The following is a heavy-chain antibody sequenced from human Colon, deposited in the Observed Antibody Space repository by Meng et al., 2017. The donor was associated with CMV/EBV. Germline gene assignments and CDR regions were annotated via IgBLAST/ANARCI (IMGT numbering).Heavy chain of an antibody. CDR3: ARAPYNWNDEGWFDP. D-gene: IGHD1-20*01. Sequence: VQMVRSGAEVKESGAYVLVSCRSSGYTFPRYGINWVRQAPGKGLEWMGWISVSTGYTNRAQKFQGRVTMPTDTSTSTAYLALTSLTSNDTAVYFCARAPYNWNDEGWFDPWGQGTLVTVSS. CDR2: ISVSTGYT. V-gene: IGHV1-18*01. J-gene: IGHJ5*02. CDR1: GYTFPRYG.